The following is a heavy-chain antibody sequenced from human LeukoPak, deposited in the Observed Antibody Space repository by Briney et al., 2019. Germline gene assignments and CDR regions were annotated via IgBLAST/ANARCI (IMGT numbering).Heavy chain of an antibody. V-gene: IGHV3-7*01. Sequence: GGSLRLSCATSGFALSAYWMNWVRQAPGKGLQWLANIKQDGTVQHYVDSVKGRFTISRDNAKNSLFLQMNSLRAEDTALYYCARDYTATGAMDVWGQGTTVTVS. CDR2: IKQDGTVQ. CDR1: GFALSAYW. CDR3: ARDYTATGAMDV. D-gene: IGHD2-21*02. J-gene: IGHJ6*02.